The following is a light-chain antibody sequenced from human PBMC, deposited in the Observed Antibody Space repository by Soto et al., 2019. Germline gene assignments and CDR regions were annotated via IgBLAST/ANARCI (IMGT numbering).Light chain of an antibody. CDR3: QQRSDWRIT. CDR1: QSVSSSY. CDR2: GAS. Sequence: EIVLTQSPGTLSLSPGERATLSCRASQSVSSSYLAWYQQKPGRAPRLLIYGASSRDTGIPARFSGSGSGTDFTLTISSLEPEDFAVYYCQQRSDWRITFGQGTRLE. V-gene: IGKV3D-20*02. J-gene: IGKJ5*01.